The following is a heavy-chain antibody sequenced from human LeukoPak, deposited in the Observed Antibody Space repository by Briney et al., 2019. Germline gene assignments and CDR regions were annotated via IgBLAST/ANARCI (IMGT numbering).Heavy chain of an antibody. D-gene: IGHD2-2*01. CDR3: AKEGVGCSSTSCWNNFDY. J-gene: IGHJ4*02. V-gene: IGHV1-69*05. CDR2: IIPIFGTA. CDR1: GGTFSSYA. Sequence: ASVKVSCKASGGTFSSYAISWVRQAPGQGLEWMGGIIPIFGTANYAQKFQGRVTITTDESTSTAYMELSSLRAEDTALYYCAKEGVGCSSTSCWNNFDYWGQGTLVTVSS.